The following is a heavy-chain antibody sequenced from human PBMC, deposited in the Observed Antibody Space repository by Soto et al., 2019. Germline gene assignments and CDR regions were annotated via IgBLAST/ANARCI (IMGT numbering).Heavy chain of an antibody. CDR1: GFTFSSYW. CDR2: IKQDGSEK. V-gene: IGHV3-7*01. D-gene: IGHD2-15*01. Sequence: EVQLVESGGGLVQPGGSLRLSCAASGFTFSSYWMSWARQAPGKGLEWVANIKQDGSEKYYVDSVKGRFTISRDNAKNSLYLQMNSLRAEDTAVYYCARVVEYCSGGSCRYYFDYWGQGTLVTVSS. CDR3: ARVVEYCSGGSCRYYFDY. J-gene: IGHJ4*02.